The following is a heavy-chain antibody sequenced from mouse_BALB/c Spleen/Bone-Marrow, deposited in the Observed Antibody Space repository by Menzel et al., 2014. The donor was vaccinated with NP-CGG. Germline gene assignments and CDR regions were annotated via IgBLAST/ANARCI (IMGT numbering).Heavy chain of an antibody. V-gene: IGHV1-7*01. Sequence: QVQLKDSGAELAKPGASVKMSCKASGYTFTSYWMHWVKQRPGQGLEWIGYINPSTGYTEYNQKFKDKATLTADKSSSTAYMQLSSLTSEDSAVYFCARGRFAYWGRGTLVTVSA. CDR1: GYTFTSYW. CDR2: INPSTGYT. CDR3: ARGRFAY. J-gene: IGHJ3*01.